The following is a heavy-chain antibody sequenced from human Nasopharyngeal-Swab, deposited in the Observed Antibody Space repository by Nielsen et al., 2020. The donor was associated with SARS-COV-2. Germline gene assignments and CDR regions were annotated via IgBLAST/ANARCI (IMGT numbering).Heavy chain of an antibody. Sequence: GGSRRLSCAASGFTFSSYGMHWVRQAPGKGLEWVAVISYDGSKKYYAYSVKGRFTISRDNSKNTLYLQMNSLRAEDTAVYYCAKDQMAHFDYWGQGTLVTVSS. D-gene: IGHD5-24*01. J-gene: IGHJ4*02. CDR2: ISYDGSKK. CDR1: GFTFSSYG. V-gene: IGHV3-30*18. CDR3: AKDQMAHFDY.